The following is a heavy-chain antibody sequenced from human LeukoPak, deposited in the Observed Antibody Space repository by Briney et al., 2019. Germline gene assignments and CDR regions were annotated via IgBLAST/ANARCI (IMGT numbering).Heavy chain of an antibody. CDR2: IYYSGST. D-gene: IGHD3-9*01. CDR3: ASRREYDILYYFDY. CDR1: GGSISSYY. V-gene: IGHV4-59*12. Sequence: SETLSLTCTVSGGSISSYYWSWIRQPPGKGLEWIGYIYYSGSTNYNPSLKSRVTISVDTSKNQFSLKLSSVTAADTAVYYCASRREYDILYYFDYWGQGTLVTVSS. J-gene: IGHJ4*02.